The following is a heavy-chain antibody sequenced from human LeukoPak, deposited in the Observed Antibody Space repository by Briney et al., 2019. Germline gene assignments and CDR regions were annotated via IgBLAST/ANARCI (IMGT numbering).Heavy chain of an antibody. CDR3: VKGSAASRPYYFDS. J-gene: IGHJ4*02. Sequence: GGSLRLSCAASGFSFSSYVMSWVRQAPGKGLEWVSAVSGSGGSTYSADSVKGRFTISRDNSKNMVYLQMDSLRVEDTAVYFCVKGSAASRPYYFDSWGQGTLVTVSS. CDR2: VSGSGGST. CDR1: GFSFSSYV. V-gene: IGHV3-23*01. D-gene: IGHD6-25*01.